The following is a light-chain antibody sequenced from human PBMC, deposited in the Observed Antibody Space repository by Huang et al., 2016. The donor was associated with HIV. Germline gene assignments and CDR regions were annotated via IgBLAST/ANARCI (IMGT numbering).Light chain of an antibody. CDR1: QGVNSW. CDR2: KVS. J-gene: IGKJ1*01. Sequence: DIEMTQSPSTLSASVGDTVNITCRASQGVNSWLAWYQQKPGQAPKVLISKVSTLQSGVPPRFSGSGAGTAFTLTIAGLQPDDFATYFCQQYVNYPRTFGQGTEVEI. V-gene: IGKV1-5*03. CDR3: QQYVNYPRT.